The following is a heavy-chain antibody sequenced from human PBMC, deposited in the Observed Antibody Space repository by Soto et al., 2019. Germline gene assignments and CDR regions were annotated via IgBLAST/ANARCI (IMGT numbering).Heavy chain of an antibody. CDR1: GGTFSSYA. V-gene: IGHV1-69*06. Sequence: SVKVSCKASGGTFSSYAISWVRQAPGQGLEWMGGIIPIFGTANYAQKFQGRVTITADKSTSTAYMELSSLRSEDTAVYYCARRGDSDFWSGHYPDQYDGMDVWGQGPTVAVSS. J-gene: IGHJ6*02. CDR3: ARRGDSDFWSGHYPDQYDGMDV. D-gene: IGHD3-3*01. CDR2: IIPIFGTA.